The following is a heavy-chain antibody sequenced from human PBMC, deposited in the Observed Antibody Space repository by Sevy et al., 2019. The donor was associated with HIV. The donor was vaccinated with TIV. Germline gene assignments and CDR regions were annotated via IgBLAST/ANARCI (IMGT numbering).Heavy chain of an antibody. Sequence: GESLKISCAASGFTFSNYGMHWVRQAPGKGLEWVAVIWNDGSNKYYADSVKGRFTISRDNSKNTLYLQMNSLRVEDTAVYFCARGGDFNDRSAKRDFDYWGQGTLVTASS. CDR3: ARGGDFNDRSAKRDFDY. D-gene: IGHD2-21*02. V-gene: IGHV3-33*01. CDR1: GFTFSNYG. J-gene: IGHJ4*02. CDR2: IWNDGSNK.